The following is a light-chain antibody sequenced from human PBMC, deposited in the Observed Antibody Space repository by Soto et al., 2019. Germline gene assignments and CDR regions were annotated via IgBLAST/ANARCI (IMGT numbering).Light chain of an antibody. CDR3: CSYAGSSNVV. CDR2: EVS. Sequence: QSVLTQPASVSGSPGQSITISCTGTSSDVGSYNLVSWYQQHPGKAPKLMIYEVSKRPSGVSNRFSGSKSGNTASLTISGLQAEDEADYYCCSYAGSSNVVFGGGTQLTVL. CDR1: SSDVGSYNL. V-gene: IGLV2-23*02. J-gene: IGLJ2*01.